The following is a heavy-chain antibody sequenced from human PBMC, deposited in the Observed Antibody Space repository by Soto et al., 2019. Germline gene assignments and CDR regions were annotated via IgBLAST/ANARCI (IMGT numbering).Heavy chain of an antibody. D-gene: IGHD1-26*01. Sequence: SETLSLTCAVYGGSFSRYYWSWIRQPPGKGLEWIGEINHSGSTNDNSSLKSLVTISVDTSKNQFSLKLSSVSAADTAVYYCAITSGSYSDYWGQGTLVTVS. CDR1: GGSFSRYY. CDR3: AITSGSYSDY. V-gene: IGHV4-34*01. CDR2: INHSGST. J-gene: IGHJ4*02.